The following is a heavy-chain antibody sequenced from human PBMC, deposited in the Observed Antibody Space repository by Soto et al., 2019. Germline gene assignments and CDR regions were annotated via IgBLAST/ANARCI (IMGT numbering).Heavy chain of an antibody. CDR1: GGSTSTYH. V-gene: IGHV4-4*07. Sequence: QVQLQESGPGLVKPSETLSLTCSVSGGSTSTYHWTWIRQPAGKGLEWIGRIYSSGSTNYNPSLKSRITMSIDTSKNQFSLKLRSVTAADTAIYYCARALAEGSGYTHHWGQGNPGHRLL. D-gene: IGHD5-12*01. CDR3: ARALAEGSGYTHH. J-gene: IGHJ5*02. CDR2: IYSSGST.